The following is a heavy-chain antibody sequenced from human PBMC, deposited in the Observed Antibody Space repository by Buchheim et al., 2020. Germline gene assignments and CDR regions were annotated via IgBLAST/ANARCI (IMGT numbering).Heavy chain of an antibody. D-gene: IGHD3-9*01. V-gene: IGHV1-46*03. CDR3: ARAAERLRYFDWSYEKSREIDY. CDR2: INPSGGST. Sequence: QVQLVQSGAEVKKPGASVKVSCKASGYTFTSYYMHWVRQAPGQGLEWMGIINPSGGSTSYAQKFQGRVTMTRDTSTSTVYMELSSLRSEDTAVYYCARAAERLRYFDWSYEKSREIDYWGQGTL. CDR1: GYTFTSYY. J-gene: IGHJ4*02.